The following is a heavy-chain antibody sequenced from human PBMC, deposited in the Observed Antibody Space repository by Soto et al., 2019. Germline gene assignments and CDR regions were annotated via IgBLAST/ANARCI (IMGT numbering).Heavy chain of an antibody. CDR2: IKGDGTTT. J-gene: IGHJ3*02. Sequence: EAHLVESGGGLPQPGGSLRLSCVASGFNFSPYFMAWVREGAGRGLEWVSHIKGDGTTTAYADSVRGRFIISRDNGRNTLFLQMNRLRDEDTAVHYCVRYRGTPDSFDIWGQGTTVIVSS. V-gene: IGHV3-74*02. CDR3: VRYRGTPDSFDI. D-gene: IGHD1-26*01. CDR1: GFNFSPYF.